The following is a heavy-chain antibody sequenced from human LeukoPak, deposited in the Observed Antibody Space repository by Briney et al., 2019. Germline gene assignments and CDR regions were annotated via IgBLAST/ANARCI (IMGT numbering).Heavy chain of an antibody. CDR1: GYTFTGYY. D-gene: IGHD3-10*01. V-gene: IGHV1-2*02. Sequence: ASVKVSCKASGYTFTGYYMHWVRQAPGQGLAWMGWINPNNGDTQYAQRFQDRVTMTRDTSISTAYMDLSRLTSDDMAVYYCARTMSYNWRIDYWGQGTLVTVSS. CDR3: ARTMSYNWRIDY. CDR2: INPNNGDT. J-gene: IGHJ4*02.